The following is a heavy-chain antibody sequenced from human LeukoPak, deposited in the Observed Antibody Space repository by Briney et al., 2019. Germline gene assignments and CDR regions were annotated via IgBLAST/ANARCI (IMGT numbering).Heavy chain of an antibody. CDR2: IYTSGST. Sequence: SETLSLTCIASGGSISSGSYYWSWIRQPAGKGLEWIGRIYTSGSTNYNPSLKSRVTISVDTSKNQFSLKLSSVTAADTAVYYCAAYYGGNSYAFDIWGQGTMVSVSS. CDR1: GGSISSGSYY. J-gene: IGHJ3*02. V-gene: IGHV4-61*02. CDR3: AAYYGGNSYAFDI. D-gene: IGHD4-23*01.